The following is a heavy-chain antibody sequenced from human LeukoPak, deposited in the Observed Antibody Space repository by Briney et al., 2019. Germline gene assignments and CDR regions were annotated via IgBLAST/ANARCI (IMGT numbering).Heavy chain of an antibody. CDR3: AKGEYPLPYYYYMDV. J-gene: IGHJ6*03. V-gene: IGHV3-23*01. Sequence: LPGGSLRLSCAASGFTFSSYAMSWVRQALGKGLEWVSAISGSGGSTYYADSVKGRFTISRDNSKNTLYLQMNSLRAEDTAVYYCAKGEYPLPYYYYMDVWGKGTTVTVSS. CDR2: ISGSGGST. CDR1: GFTFSSYA. D-gene: IGHD2/OR15-2a*01.